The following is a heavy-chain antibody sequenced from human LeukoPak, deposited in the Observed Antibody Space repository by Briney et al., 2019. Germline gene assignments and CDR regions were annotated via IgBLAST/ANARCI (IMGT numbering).Heavy chain of an antibody. V-gene: IGHV3-7*01. CDR3: AKIEGSSWNLRDYYYYMDV. CDR2: IKYDGSEK. Sequence: GGSLRLSCVVSGLTFRSYWMTWVRQAPGKGPEWVANIKYDGSEKYYVDSVKGRFTISRDNAKNSLFLEMNSLTADDTAVYYCAKIEGSSWNLRDYYYYMDVWGKGTTVTVSS. CDR1: GLTFRSYW. J-gene: IGHJ6*03. D-gene: IGHD1-1*01.